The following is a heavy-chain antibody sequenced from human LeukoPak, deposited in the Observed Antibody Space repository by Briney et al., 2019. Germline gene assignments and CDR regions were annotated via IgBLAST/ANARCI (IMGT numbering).Heavy chain of an antibody. Sequence: GGSLRLSCAASGFTFSSYWMHWVRQAPGKGPVWVSRINSDGTGTMYADSVKGRFTISRDNAKDTLYLQMNSLRAEDTAVYYCAKHPAFDIWGQGTMVTVSS. CDR3: AKHPAFDI. J-gene: IGHJ3*02. CDR1: GFTFSSYW. CDR2: INSDGTGT. V-gene: IGHV3-74*03.